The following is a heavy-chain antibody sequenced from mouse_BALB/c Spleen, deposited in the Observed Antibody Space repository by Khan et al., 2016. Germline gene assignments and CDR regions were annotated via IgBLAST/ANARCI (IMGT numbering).Heavy chain of an antibody. CDR1: DYAFSRYW. CDR3: ARGTPLAY. J-gene: IGHJ3*01. D-gene: IGHD2-14*01. CDR2: IYPGDGDT. V-gene: IGHV1-80*01. Sequence: QVQLQQPGAELVRPGSSVKISCKASDYAFSRYWMNWVKQRPGQGLEWIGQIYPGDGDTNYNGKFKGKATLTADKFSSTAYMQLSSLTSEDSAVYFCARGTPLAYWGQGTLVTVSA.